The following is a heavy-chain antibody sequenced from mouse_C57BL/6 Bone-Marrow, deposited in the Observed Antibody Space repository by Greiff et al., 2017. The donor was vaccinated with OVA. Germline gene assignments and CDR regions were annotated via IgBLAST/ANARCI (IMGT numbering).Heavy chain of an antibody. CDR2: INPNNGGT. J-gene: IGHJ3*01. D-gene: IGHD1-1*01. CDR1: GYTFTDYY. V-gene: IGHV1-26*01. CDR3: ARGPNYYGSSSWFAY. Sequence: VQLQQSGPELVKPGASVKISCKASGYTFTDYYMNWVKQSHGKSLEWIGDINPNNGGTSYNQKFKGKATVTVDKSSSTAYMELRSLTSEDSAVYYCARGPNYYGSSSWFAYWGQGTLVTVSA.